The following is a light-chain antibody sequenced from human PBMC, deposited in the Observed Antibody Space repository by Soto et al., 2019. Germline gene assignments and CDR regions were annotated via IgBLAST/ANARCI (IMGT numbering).Light chain of an antibody. CDR3: QQYGSSSQT. J-gene: IGKJ3*01. V-gene: IGKV3-20*01. CDR1: QSVSSNY. Sequence: IVLTQSPATLSLSPGKRATLSCRASQSVSSNYLAWYQQKPGQAPRLLIYGASSRAAGIPDRFSGSGSGTDFTLTISRLEPEDFAVYYCQQYGSSSQTFGHGTKVDIK. CDR2: GAS.